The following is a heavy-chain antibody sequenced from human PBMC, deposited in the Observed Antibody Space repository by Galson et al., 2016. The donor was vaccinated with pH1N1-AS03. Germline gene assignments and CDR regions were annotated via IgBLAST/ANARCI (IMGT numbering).Heavy chain of an antibody. V-gene: IGHV3-21*01. CDR1: GFALIDYS. Sequence: SLRLSCAASGFALIDYSMHWVRQAPGKGLEWVSSIDPTSTYIYYADSPTGRFTISRDNAFNSPYLQMNSLRVDDTAVYFCPRSAPRGGHEPFDFWGQGTLVTVSS. CDR3: PRSAPRGGHEPFDF. D-gene: IGHD5-12*01. CDR2: IDPTSTYI. J-gene: IGHJ4*02.